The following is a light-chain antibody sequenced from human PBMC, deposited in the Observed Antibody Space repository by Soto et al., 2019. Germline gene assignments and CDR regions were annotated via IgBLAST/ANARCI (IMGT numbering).Light chain of an antibody. CDR2: DVS. CDR1: SSDVGGYNY. V-gene: IGLV2-14*01. CDR3: SSYTSSSPVV. Sequence: QSVLPQPASGSGSPGQSITISFTGTSSDVGGYNYVSWYQQHPGKAPKLMIYDVSNRPSGVSNRFSGSKSGNTASLTISGLQAEDEADYYCSSYTSSSPVVFGGGTKLTVL. J-gene: IGLJ2*01.